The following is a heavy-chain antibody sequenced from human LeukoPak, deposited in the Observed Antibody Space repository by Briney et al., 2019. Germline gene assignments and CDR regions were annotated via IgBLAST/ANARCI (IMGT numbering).Heavy chain of an antibody. V-gene: IGHV3-13*01. Sequence: GGSLRLSCAASGFTFSSFDMHWVRQSTGQGLEWVSTIETDSDTYYPGSVEGRFTLSRDNDKNSLYLQINSMTAGDTAVYYCARGPPRGKYYYMDVWGKGTTVTVSS. CDR2: IETDSDT. CDR1: GFTFSSFD. D-gene: IGHD1-1*01. CDR3: ARGPPRGKYYYMDV. J-gene: IGHJ6*03.